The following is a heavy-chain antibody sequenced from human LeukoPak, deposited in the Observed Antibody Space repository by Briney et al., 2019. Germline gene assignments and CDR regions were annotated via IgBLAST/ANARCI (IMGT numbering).Heavy chain of an antibody. Sequence: GASVKVSCKASGYIFTEHHINWVRQAPGQGLEWMGWISGYNGNTNYAQKLQGRVTMTTDTSTSTAYMELRSLRSDDTAVYYCARDMRVGATNWFDYWGQGTLVTVSS. D-gene: IGHD1-26*01. V-gene: IGHV1-18*01. CDR1: GYIFTEHH. CDR2: ISGYNGNT. CDR3: ARDMRVGATNWFDY. J-gene: IGHJ4*02.